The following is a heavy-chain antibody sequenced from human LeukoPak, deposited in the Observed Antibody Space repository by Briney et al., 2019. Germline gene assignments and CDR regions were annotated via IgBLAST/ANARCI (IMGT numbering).Heavy chain of an antibody. J-gene: IGHJ4*02. CDR3: AMGVGAPEDLAVAADFDY. D-gene: IGHD6-19*01. V-gene: IGHV1-46*01. CDR2: ISPSGGST. CDR1: GGTFINYA. Sequence: ASVKVSCKTSGGTFINYAFCWVRQAPGQGPEWMGVISPSGGSTTYAQKFQGRVTLTRDMSTSTDYLELSSLRSEDTAVYYCAMGVGAPEDLAVAADFDYWGQGTLVTVSS.